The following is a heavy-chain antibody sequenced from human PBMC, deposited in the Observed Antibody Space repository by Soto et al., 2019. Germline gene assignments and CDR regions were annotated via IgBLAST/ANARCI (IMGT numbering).Heavy chain of an antibody. Sequence: QVQLVQSGAGVKKPGASVKVSCKASGYTFTGYYMHWVRQAPGQGLEWMGWINPNSGGTNYAQKFQGWVTMTRDTSISTAYMELSRLRSDDTAVYYCARDLGSGSYYAFDIWGQGTMVTVSS. CDR2: INPNSGGT. V-gene: IGHV1-2*04. D-gene: IGHD3-10*01. CDR1: GYTFTGYY. J-gene: IGHJ3*02. CDR3: ARDLGSGSYYAFDI.